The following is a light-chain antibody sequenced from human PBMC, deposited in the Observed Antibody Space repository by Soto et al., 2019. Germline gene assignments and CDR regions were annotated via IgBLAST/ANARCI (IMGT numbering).Light chain of an antibody. V-gene: IGKV3-20*01. CDR1: QTVTSNY. CDR3: QQYAGSPST. CDR2: GAS. J-gene: IGKJ1*01. Sequence: EIVLTQSPGTLSLSPGERATLSCRASQTVTSNYLAWYQRKPGQALRLLIYGASSMATDIPDRFSGSGSGTDFTLTITRLEPEDFAVYFCQQYAGSPSTFGQGTKVEIK.